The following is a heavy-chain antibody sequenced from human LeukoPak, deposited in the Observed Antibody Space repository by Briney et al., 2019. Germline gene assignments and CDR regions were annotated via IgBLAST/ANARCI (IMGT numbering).Heavy chain of an antibody. CDR2: ISGSGGST. CDR1: GFTFSSYA. Sequence: GGSLRLSCAASGFTFSSYAMSWVRQAPGKGLEWVSAISGSGGSTYYADSVKGRFTISRDNSKNTLYLQMNSLRAEDTAVYYCARAYRYYDILTGYYREDYFDYWGQGTLVTVSS. D-gene: IGHD3-9*01. CDR3: ARAYRYYDILTGYYREDYFDY. V-gene: IGHV3-23*01. J-gene: IGHJ4*02.